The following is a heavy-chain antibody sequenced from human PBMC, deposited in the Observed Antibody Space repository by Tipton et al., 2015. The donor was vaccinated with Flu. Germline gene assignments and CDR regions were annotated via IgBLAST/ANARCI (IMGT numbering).Heavy chain of an antibody. V-gene: IGHV4-39*01. CDR2: IYYSGST. CDR1: GGSISSSNYY. CDR3: ASLTGYCSSTSCLNRRGYYFDY. J-gene: IGHJ4*02. Sequence: TLSLTCTVSGGSISSSNYYWGWIRQPPGKGLEWIGSIYYSGSTHYNPSLKSRVAISVDTSKNQFSLTLSSVTAADTSIYYCASLTGYCSSTSCLNRRGYYFDYWGQGTLVTVSS. D-gene: IGHD2-2*03.